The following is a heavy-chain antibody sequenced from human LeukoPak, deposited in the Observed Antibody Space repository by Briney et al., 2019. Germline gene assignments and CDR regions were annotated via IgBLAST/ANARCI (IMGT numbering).Heavy chain of an antibody. CDR1: GFTFNNFA. Sequence: GRSLRLSCAASGFTFNNFAMHWVRQAPGKGLEWLAVISFDETVKYYADSVKGRFTISRDNSKNTLYLQMNSLRAEDTAVYYCAKTHCGGDCLYYFDYWGQGTLVTVSS. CDR2: ISFDETVK. J-gene: IGHJ4*02. D-gene: IGHD2-21*02. CDR3: AKTHCGGDCLYYFDY. V-gene: IGHV3-30-3*02.